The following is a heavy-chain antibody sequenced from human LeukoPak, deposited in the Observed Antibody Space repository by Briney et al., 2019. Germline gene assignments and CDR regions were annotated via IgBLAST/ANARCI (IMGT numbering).Heavy chain of an antibody. Sequence: TGGSLRLSCAASGFTFSSYAMQWVRQAPGKGLEWVAIISYDGSTEYYADSVKGRFTISRDNSKNTLYLQMHSLRSEDTAVYYCARRSDFRWDYYYGRDVWGQGTTVTVSS. CDR2: ISYDGSTE. CDR3: ARRSDFRWDYYYGRDV. V-gene: IGHV3-30-3*01. CDR1: GFTFSSYA. J-gene: IGHJ6*02. D-gene: IGHD4-23*01.